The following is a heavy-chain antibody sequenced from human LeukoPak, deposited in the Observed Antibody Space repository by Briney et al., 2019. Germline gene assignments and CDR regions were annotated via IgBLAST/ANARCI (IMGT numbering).Heavy chain of an antibody. Sequence: GASVKVSCKASGYTFTSCGISWVRQAPGQGVEGKGWISAYNGKPNYAQKLQGRGTMTTDTSTRTAYMEMRRQRADDTAVYYCARPDSENWFAPWGQGTLVTVSS. D-gene: IGHD2-21*02. V-gene: IGHV1-18*01. CDR1: GYTFTSCG. J-gene: IGHJ5*02. CDR2: ISAYNGKP. CDR3: ARPDSENWFAP.